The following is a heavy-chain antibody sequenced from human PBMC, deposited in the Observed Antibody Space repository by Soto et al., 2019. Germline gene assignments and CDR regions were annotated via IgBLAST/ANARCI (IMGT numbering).Heavy chain of an antibody. Sequence: VGSLRLSCTASGITFSNYAMSWVRQAPTKGLEWVSSISASGGRPYYADSVKGRFTILRDNSKNTLYLQMNSLRVEDTAVYYCARDWFDAWGQGTLVTVSS. CDR3: ARDWFDA. V-gene: IGHV3-23*01. J-gene: IGHJ5*02. CDR2: ISASGGRP. CDR1: GITFSNYA.